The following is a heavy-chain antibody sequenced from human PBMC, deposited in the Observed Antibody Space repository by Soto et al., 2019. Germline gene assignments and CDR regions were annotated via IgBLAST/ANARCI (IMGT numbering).Heavy chain of an antibody. V-gene: IGHV5-51*01. Sequence: PGESLKISCKGSGYSFTSYWIGWVRQMPGKGLEWMGIIYPGDSDTRYSPSFQGQVTISADKSISTAYVQWSSLKASDTAMYYCARPREAGKNYYVVDFSGQGTMVTVSS. D-gene: IGHD6-19*01. J-gene: IGHJ6*02. CDR3: ARPREAGKNYYVVDF. CDR2: IYPGDSDT. CDR1: GYSFTSYW.